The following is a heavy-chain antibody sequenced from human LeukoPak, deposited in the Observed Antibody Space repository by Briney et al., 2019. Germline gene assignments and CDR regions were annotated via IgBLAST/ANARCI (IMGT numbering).Heavy chain of an antibody. CDR2: ISAYNGNT. CDR3: ARAEQGWELFLKLYYLDY. V-gene: IGHV1-18*01. CDR1: GYTFTSYG. J-gene: IGHJ4*02. Sequence: ASVKVPCKASGYTFTSYGISWVRQAPGQGLEWMGWISAYNGNTNYAQKLQGRVTMTTDTSTSTAYMELRSLRSDDTAVYYCARAEQGWELFLKLYYLDYWGQGTLVTVSS. D-gene: IGHD1-26*01.